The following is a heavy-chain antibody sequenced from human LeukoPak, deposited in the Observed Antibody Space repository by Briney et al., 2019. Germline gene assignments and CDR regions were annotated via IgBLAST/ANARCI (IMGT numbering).Heavy chain of an antibody. V-gene: IGHV3-30*04. Sequence: GRSLRLSCAASGFTFSSYAMHWVRQAPGKGLEWVAVISYDGSNKYYADSVKGRFTISRDNSKNTLYLQMNSLRAEDTAVYYCAKDVDIWGQGTMVTVSS. CDR1: GFTFSSYA. J-gene: IGHJ3*02. CDR3: AKDVDI. CDR2: ISYDGSNK.